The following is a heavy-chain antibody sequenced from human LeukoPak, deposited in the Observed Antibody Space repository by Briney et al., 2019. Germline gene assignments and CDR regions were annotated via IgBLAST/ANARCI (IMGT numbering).Heavy chain of an antibody. CDR1: GGSISSYY. CDR2: IYYSGST. CDR3: ASGIAARPGYFDY. V-gene: IGHV4-59*01. D-gene: IGHD6-6*01. Sequence: SETLSLTCTVSGGSISSYYWSWIRQPPGKGLEWIGYIYYSGSTNYNPSLKSRVTISVDTSKNQFSLKLSSVTAADAAVYYCASGIAARPGYFDYWGQGTLVTVSS. J-gene: IGHJ4*02.